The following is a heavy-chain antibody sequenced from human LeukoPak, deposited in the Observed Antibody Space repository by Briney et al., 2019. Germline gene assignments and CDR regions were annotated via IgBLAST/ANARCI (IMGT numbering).Heavy chain of an antibody. D-gene: IGHD6-6*01. V-gene: IGHV4-61*02. J-gene: IGHJ4*02. Sequence: PSQTLSLTCSVSGGSINSGDYYWNWIRQPAGKGLEWIGRMYTSGSAKYSPSLKSRVTISVDTSRNQFSLQLSSVTAADTAVYYCARGRGFASSSYYFDCWGQGSLVTVSS. CDR2: MYTSGSA. CDR3: ARGRGFASSSYYFDC. CDR1: GGSINSGDYY.